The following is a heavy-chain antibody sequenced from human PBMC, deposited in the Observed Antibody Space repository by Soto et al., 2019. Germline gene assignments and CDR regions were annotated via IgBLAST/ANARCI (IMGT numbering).Heavy chain of an antibody. J-gene: IGHJ4*02. Sequence: EVQLLESGGGLVQPGGSLRLSCAASGFTFSNYAMNWVRQAPGTGLEWVSAISNSFSDGNTHYADSVKGRFTISSDNDKTPVVLEMNSLRAEDTAVYYCAKVFSPEGGNDFDYWAQGTLGTVSS. CDR1: GFTFSNYA. D-gene: IGHD1-1*01. V-gene: IGHV3-23*01. CDR3: AKVFSPEGGNDFDY. CDR2: ISNSFSDGNT.